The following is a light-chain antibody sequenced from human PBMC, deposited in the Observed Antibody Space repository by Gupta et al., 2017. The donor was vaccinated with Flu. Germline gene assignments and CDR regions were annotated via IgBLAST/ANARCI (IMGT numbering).Light chain of an antibody. CDR3: QQYKSYSFN. CDR1: QSISNW. Sequence: DIQMTQSPSTLSASVGDRVTITCRASQSISNWLAWYQQKPGKTPKLLIYKASTLESGVPSRFSGSGSGTEFTLTISSLQPDDFATYYCQQYKSYSFNFGQGTKLEIK. J-gene: IGKJ2*01. CDR2: KAS. V-gene: IGKV1-5*03.